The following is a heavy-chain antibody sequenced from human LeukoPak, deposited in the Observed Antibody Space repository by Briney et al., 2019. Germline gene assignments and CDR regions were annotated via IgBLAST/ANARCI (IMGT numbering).Heavy chain of an antibody. CDR3: AKKGNDYYDTSGYPV. CDR2: IGHDGNSK. CDR1: GFTFSIYG. Sequence: PGGSLRLSCAASGFTFSIYGMYWVRQAPGQGLEWVTYIGHDGNSKYYADSVKGRFTISRDNSKNMLFVQMNSLRPEDTAVYYCAKKGNDYYDTSGYPVWGQGTLVTVSS. V-gene: IGHV3-30*02. D-gene: IGHD3-22*01. J-gene: IGHJ4*02.